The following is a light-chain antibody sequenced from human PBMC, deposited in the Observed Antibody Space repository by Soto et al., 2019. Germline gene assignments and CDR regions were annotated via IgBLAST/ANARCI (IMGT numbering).Light chain of an antibody. J-gene: IGKJ1*01. Sequence: EIVMTQSPDTLSVSPGERATLSCRASQNVDTELAWYQQRPGQAPRLLIFSASMRATCTPARFSGSGSGTEITLTSNSVQSEDFAVYYCQPSNTWRTFGQGTKVEV. V-gene: IGKV3-15*01. CDR2: SAS. CDR3: QPSNTWRT. CDR1: QNVDTE.